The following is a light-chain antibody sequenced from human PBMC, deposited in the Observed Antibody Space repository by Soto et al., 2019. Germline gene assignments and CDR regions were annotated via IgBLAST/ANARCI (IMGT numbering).Light chain of an antibody. CDR1: SSDVGSYNL. CDR2: EGS. J-gene: IGLJ1*01. Sequence: SGLTQPAAVSGSPGRSMTISCTRNSSDVGSYNLVSWYQQHPGKAPKLMIYEGSKRPSGVSNRFSGSKSGNTASLTISGLQAEDEADYYCCSYAGSSTYVFGTGTKVTVL. V-gene: IGLV2-23*01. CDR3: CSYAGSSTYV.